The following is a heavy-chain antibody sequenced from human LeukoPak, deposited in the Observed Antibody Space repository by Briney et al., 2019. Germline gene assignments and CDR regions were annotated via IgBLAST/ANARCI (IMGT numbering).Heavy chain of an antibody. V-gene: IGHV3-11*04. CDR2: ISSSGSTI. Sequence: GGSLRLSCAASGFTFSDYYMSWIRQAPGKGLEWVSYISSSGSTIYYADSVKGRFTISRDNAKNSLYLQMNSLRAEDTAVYCCASAPPGYSSSWYYWGQGTLVTVSS. J-gene: IGHJ4*02. D-gene: IGHD6-13*01. CDR3: ASAPPGYSSSWYY. CDR1: GFTFSDYY.